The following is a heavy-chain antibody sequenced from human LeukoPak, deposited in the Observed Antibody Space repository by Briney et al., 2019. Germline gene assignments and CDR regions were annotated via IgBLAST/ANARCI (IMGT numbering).Heavy chain of an antibody. V-gene: IGHV1-69*13. CDR1: GYTFTSYA. Sequence: WASVKVSCKASGYTFTSYAMNWVRQAPGQGLEWMGGIIPIFGTANYAQKFQGRVTITADESTSTAYMELSSLRSEDTAVYYCARDGSSGWYGDFDYWGQGTLVTVSS. CDR3: ARDGSSGWYGDFDY. D-gene: IGHD6-19*01. J-gene: IGHJ4*02. CDR2: IIPIFGTA.